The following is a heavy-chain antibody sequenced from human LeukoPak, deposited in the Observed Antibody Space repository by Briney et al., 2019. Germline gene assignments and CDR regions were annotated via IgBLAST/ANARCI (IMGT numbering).Heavy chain of an antibody. CDR1: GGSISSYY. J-gene: IGHJ4*02. V-gene: IGHV4-59*08. Sequence: SSETLSLTCTVSGGSISSYYWSWIRQPPGKGLEWIGYIYYSGSTNYNPSLKSRVTISVDTSKNQFSLKLSSVTAADTAVYYCAGSSTSPFDYWGQGTLVTVSS. CDR3: AGSSTSPFDY. D-gene: IGHD2-2*01. CDR2: IYYSGST.